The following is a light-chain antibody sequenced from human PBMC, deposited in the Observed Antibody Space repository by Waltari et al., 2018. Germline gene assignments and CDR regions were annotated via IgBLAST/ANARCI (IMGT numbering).Light chain of an antibody. CDR1: QSVTRA. V-gene: IGKV3-20*01. CDR2: GAS. CDR3: QHYLRLPVT. Sequence: EIVLTQSPGTLSLSPGESATLSCRTSQSVTRALAWYQQKPGQAPRLLIYGASNRATGIPDRFSGSGSGTDFSLTNSSLEPGDFAVYYCQHYLRLPVTFGQGTKVEVK. J-gene: IGKJ1*01.